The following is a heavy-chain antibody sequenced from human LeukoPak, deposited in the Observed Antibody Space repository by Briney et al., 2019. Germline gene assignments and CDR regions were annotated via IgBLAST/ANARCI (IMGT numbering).Heavy chain of an antibody. CDR1: GGSISNDY. CDR2: VYTSGGT. V-gene: IGHV4-4*07. J-gene: IGHJ4*02. CDR3: ARGGTYGSGRHQHTTLDY. D-gene: IGHD3-10*01. Sequence: SETLSVTCTVSGGSISNDYWSWIRQAAGKELEWIGRVYTSGGTNYNPSLKSRVTISLDKSKKQFSLNLNSVTAADTAVCYCARGGTYGSGRHQHTTLDYWGPGTLVTVSS.